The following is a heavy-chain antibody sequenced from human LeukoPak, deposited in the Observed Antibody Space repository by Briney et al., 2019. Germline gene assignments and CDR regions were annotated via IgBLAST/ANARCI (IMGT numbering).Heavy chain of an antibody. CDR3: ARGRPHGNDS. Sequence: GGSLRRSCAASGFTFSSYWRHWVRQAPGNGLVWVSRINSDGSGTSYADSVKGRFTISRDNAKNTLYLQMNSLRAEDTAVYYCARGRPHGNDSWGQGTLVTVSS. V-gene: IGHV3-74*01. J-gene: IGHJ4*02. CDR2: INSDGSGT. D-gene: IGHD4-23*01. CDR1: GFTFSSYW.